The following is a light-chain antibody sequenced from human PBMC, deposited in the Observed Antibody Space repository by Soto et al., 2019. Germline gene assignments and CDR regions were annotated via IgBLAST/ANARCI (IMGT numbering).Light chain of an antibody. CDR3: QQYGSSPLT. CDR1: QSVSSY. CDR2: VSS. J-gene: IGKJ4*01. V-gene: IGKV3-20*01. Sequence: EIVLTQSPGTLSLSPGERATLSCRASQSVSSYLAWYQQKPGQAPRLLIYVSSSRATGIPDRFSGSGSGTDFTLTINRLEPEDFAVYYCQQYGSSPLTFGGGTTVEIK.